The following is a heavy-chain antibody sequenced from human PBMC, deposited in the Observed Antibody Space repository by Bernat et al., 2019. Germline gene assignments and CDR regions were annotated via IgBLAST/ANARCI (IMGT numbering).Heavy chain of an antibody. D-gene: IGHD6-19*01. V-gene: IGHV4-39*02. CDR1: GGSISSSNYY. CDR2: IYYSGTT. J-gene: IGHJ4*02. Sequence: QLQLHESGPGLVKPSETLSLTCAVSGGSISSSNYYWGWIRQPPGKGLEWIGNIYYSGTTYYNPSLKSRVTISVDTSKNQFSLTLSSVTAADTAVYYCAKDSWQWLVPPWTFDYWGQGTLVTVSS. CDR3: AKDSWQWLVPPWTFDY.